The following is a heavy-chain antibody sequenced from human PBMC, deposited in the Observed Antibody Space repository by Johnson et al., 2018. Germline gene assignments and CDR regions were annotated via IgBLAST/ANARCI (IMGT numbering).Heavy chain of an antibody. CDR1: GFTFSSYS. CDR3: AREVAVTGTGAFEI. CDR2: ISSSSMYT. J-gene: IGHJ3*02. D-gene: IGHD6-19*01. V-gene: IGHV3-21*01. Sequence: VQLVQSGGGLVKPGGSLRLSCVGSGFTFSSYSMNWVRQAPVKGLEWVSSISSSSMYTYYADSVKGRFPISRDNAKNSLFLQMKTLRAEDTAVYYCAREVAVTGTGAFEIWGQGTMVTVSS.